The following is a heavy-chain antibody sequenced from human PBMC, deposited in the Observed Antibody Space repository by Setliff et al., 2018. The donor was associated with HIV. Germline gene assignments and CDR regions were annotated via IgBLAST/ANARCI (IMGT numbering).Heavy chain of an antibody. D-gene: IGHD3-22*01. CDR3: ARLGRGTYYYDSSGYLYAFDI. J-gene: IGHJ3*02. CDR2: IYYSGST. Sequence: SETLSLTCTVSGGSISSYYWSWIRQPPGKGLEWIGYIYYSGSTNYNPSLKSRVTISVDTSKNQFSLKLSSVTAADTAVYYCARLGRGTYYYDSSGYLYAFDIWGQGTXXTVSS. CDR1: GGSISSYY. V-gene: IGHV4-59*08.